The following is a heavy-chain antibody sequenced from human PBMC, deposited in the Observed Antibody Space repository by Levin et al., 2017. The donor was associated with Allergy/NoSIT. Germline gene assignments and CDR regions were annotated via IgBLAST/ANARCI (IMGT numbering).Heavy chain of an antibody. CDR1: GGSTRLGGYY. V-gene: IGHV4-31*03. J-gene: IGHJ4*02. CDR3: VRAQTGYVSPFDF. Sequence: PSETLSLTCSVSGGSTRLGGYYWGWIRQHPVKGLEWLGYIYYSGETFYNPSVESRLVISHDTSANQFSLKLTSLTAADTAVYYCVRAQTGYVSPFDFWGPGTLVTVSS. CDR2: IYYSGET. D-gene: IGHD3-9*01.